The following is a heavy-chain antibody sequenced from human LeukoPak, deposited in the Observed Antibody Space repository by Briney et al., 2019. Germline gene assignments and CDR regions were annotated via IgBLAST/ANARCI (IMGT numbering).Heavy chain of an antibody. CDR3: AKDLSSGTGRGFDH. J-gene: IGHJ4*02. D-gene: IGHD3/OR15-3a*01. CDR2: IRGSGDPA. CDR1: RFPFSAYA. Sequence: PGGSLRLSCVASRFPFSAYAMSWVRQAPNKGREWVSGIRGSGDPAYYAESVKGRFTVYRDNFRNIVYLQMNSLRAEDTALYYCAKDLSSGTGRGFDHWGQGTLVSVSS. V-gene: IGHV3-23*01.